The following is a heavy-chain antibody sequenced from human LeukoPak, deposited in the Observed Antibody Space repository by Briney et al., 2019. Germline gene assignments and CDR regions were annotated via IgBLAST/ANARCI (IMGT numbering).Heavy chain of an antibody. CDR1: GGSISSSSYY. Sequence: SETLSLTCTVSGGSISSSSYYWGWIRQPPGKGLEWIGSIYYSGSTYYNPSLKSRVTISVDTSKNQFSLKLSSVTAADTAVYYCARARAQNYDFWSGYYFDYWGQGTLVTVSS. CDR3: ARARAQNYDFWSGYYFDY. J-gene: IGHJ4*02. CDR2: IYYSGST. D-gene: IGHD3-3*01. V-gene: IGHV4-39*07.